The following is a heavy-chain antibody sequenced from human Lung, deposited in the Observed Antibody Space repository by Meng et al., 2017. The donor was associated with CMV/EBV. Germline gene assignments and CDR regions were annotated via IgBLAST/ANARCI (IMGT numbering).Heavy chain of an antibody. Sequence: GGSXRLXCAASGFTFGGYWMHWVRQAPGKRPVWVSRIDGDGSSTSYADSVKGRFTISRDNAKNTLSLQMNSLGAEDTAIYYCARDLGGLGRDFDDWGQGTXVTVSS. D-gene: IGHD3-16*01. CDR1: GFTFGGYW. CDR3: ARDLGGLGRDFDD. J-gene: IGHJ4*02. CDR2: IDGDGSST. V-gene: IGHV3-74*01.